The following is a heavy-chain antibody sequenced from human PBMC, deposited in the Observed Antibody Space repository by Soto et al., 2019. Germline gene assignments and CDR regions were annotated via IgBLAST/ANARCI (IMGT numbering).Heavy chain of an antibody. V-gene: IGHV1-69*01. Sequence: QVQLVQSGAEVKKPGSSVKVSCKASGGTFSSYAISWGRQAPGQGREWMGGIIPIFGTANYAQKIQGRVTITADESTSTAHMEVSSLRSEDRAVYYCARGRWLQSRGDRGSDYWGQGTLVTVSS. CDR3: ARGRWLQSRGDRGSDY. J-gene: IGHJ4*02. CDR1: GGTFSSYA. D-gene: IGHD5-12*01. CDR2: IIPIFGTA.